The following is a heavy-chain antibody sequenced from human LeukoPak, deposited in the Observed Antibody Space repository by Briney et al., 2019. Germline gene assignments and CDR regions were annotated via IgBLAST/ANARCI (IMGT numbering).Heavy chain of an antibody. CDR3: ARDLPDSGTIDY. CDR2: IYTSGSN. CDR1: GGSISSYY. V-gene: IGHV4-4*07. D-gene: IGHD1-26*01. J-gene: IGHJ4*02. Sequence: SETQSLTCTVSGGSISSYYWSWIRQPAGKGLEWIGRIYTSGSNNYNPSLKSRVTMSVDTSKNQFSLKLSSVTAADTAVYYCARDLPDSGTIDYWGQGTLVTVSS.